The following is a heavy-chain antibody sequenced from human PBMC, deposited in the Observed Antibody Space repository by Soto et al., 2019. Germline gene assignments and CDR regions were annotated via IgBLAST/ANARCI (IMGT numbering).Heavy chain of an antibody. CDR1: GGSISSGGYY. V-gene: IGHV4-31*03. Sequence: PSETLSLTCTVSGGSISSGGYYWSWIRQHPGKGLEWIGYIYYSGSTYYNPSLKSRVTISVDTSKNQFSLKLSSVTAADTAVYYCARTVRRYYGSGTLDPWGQGTLVTVSS. D-gene: IGHD3-10*01. CDR2: IYYSGST. J-gene: IGHJ5*02. CDR3: ARTVRRYYGSGTLDP.